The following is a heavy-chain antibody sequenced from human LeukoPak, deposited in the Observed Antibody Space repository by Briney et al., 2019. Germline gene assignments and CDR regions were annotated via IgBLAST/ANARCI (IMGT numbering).Heavy chain of an antibody. V-gene: IGHV3-48*01. CDR2: ISSSSSTI. CDR1: GFTFSSYS. CDR3: ARGSSWGVDY. D-gene: IGHD6-13*01. J-gene: IGHJ4*02. Sequence: GGSLRLSCAASGFTFSSYSMNWVRQAPGKGLEWVSYISSSSSTIYYADSVKGRFTISRDNAKNSLYLQMNSLRAEDTAVYYCARGSSWGVDYWGQGTLVIVSS.